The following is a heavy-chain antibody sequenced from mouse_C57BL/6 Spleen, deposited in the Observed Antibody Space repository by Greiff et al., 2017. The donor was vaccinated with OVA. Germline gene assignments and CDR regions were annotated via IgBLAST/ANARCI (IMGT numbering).Heavy chain of an antibody. CDR2: ISSGGDYI. Sequence: EVKLVESGEGLVKPGGSLKLSCAASGFTFSSYAMSWVRQTPEKRLEWVAYISSGGDYIYYADTVKGRFPISRDNARNTLYLQMSSLKSEDTAMYYCTREGEVYDYDGNKYFDVWGTGTTVTVSS. CDR1: GFTFSSYA. CDR3: TREGEVYDYDGNKYFDV. D-gene: IGHD2-4*01. J-gene: IGHJ1*03. V-gene: IGHV5-9-1*02.